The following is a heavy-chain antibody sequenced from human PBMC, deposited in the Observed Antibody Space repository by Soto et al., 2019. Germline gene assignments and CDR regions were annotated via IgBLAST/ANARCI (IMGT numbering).Heavy chain of an antibody. Sequence: SETLSLTCTVSGGSISSYYWSWIRQPPGKGLEWIGYIYYSGSTNYNPSLKSRVTISVDTSKNQFSLKLSSVTAADTAVYYCARDRSRHSPYYYDSSGYYYFDYWGQGTLVTVSS. J-gene: IGHJ4*02. CDR3: ARDRSRHSPYYYDSSGYYYFDY. V-gene: IGHV4-59*01. CDR2: IYYSGST. CDR1: GGSISSYY. D-gene: IGHD3-22*01.